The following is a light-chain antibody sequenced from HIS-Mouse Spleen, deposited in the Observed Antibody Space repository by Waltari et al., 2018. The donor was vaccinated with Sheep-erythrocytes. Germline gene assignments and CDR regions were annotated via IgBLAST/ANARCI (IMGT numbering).Light chain of an antibody. Sequence: EIVLTQSPATLSLSPGERATLPCRASQSVSSYLAWYQQKPGQAPRLLIYDASNRATGIPARFSGSGSGTDFNLTISSLEPEDFAVYYCQQRSNWYTFGQGTKLEIK. CDR2: DAS. CDR1: QSVSSY. V-gene: IGKV3-11*01. J-gene: IGKJ2*01. CDR3: QQRSNWYT.